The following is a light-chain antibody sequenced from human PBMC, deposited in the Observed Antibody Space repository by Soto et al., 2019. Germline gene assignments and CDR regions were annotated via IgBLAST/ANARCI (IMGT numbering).Light chain of an antibody. J-gene: IGKJ3*01. CDR3: QQSSTSPIT. CDR2: TAS. V-gene: IGKV1-39*01. Sequence: DIQMTQSPSSLSAYVGDRVTITCRASQSISNRLNWYQQQPGKAPKLLIYTASSLETGVPSRFSGSGSGTDFTLTINSLQPEDFATYYCQQSSTSPITFGPGTKVDFK. CDR1: QSISNR.